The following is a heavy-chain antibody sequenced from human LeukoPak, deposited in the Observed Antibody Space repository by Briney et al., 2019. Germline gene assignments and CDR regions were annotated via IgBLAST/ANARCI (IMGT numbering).Heavy chain of an antibody. Sequence: SQTLSLTCTVSGGSISSGGYYWSWIRQHPGKGLEWIGYIYYSGSTYYNPSLKSRVTISVDTSKNQFSLRLSSVTAADTAVYYCARAGGKDSSGYSFDYWGQGTLVTVSS. D-gene: IGHD3-22*01. CDR2: IYYSGST. CDR1: GGSISSGGYY. CDR3: ARAGGKDSSGYSFDY. V-gene: IGHV4-31*03. J-gene: IGHJ4*02.